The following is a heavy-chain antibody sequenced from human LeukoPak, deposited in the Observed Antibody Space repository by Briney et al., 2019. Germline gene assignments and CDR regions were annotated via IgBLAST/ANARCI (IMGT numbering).Heavy chain of an antibody. CDR2: IIPILGIA. CDR1: GGTFSSYA. V-gene: IGHV1-69*04. J-gene: IGHJ4*02. Sequence: SVKVSCKASGGTFSSYAISWVRQAPGQGPEWMGRIIPILGIANYAQKFQGRVTITADKSTSTAYMELSSLRSEDTAVYYCAREGATVTPLDYWGQGTLVTVSS. D-gene: IGHD4-17*01. CDR3: AREGATVTPLDY.